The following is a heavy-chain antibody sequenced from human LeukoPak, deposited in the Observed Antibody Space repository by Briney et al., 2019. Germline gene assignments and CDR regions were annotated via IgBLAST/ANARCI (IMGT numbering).Heavy chain of an antibody. CDR2: INPNSGDT. J-gene: IGHJ4*02. Sequence: ASVKVSCKASGYTFTCYYMYWVRQAPGQGVEWMGRINPNSGDTKYEKKFKGRVTMTKHTSISTAYMDLSRLRSDDTAVYYCARAPEVSYADYWGQGTLVTVSS. CDR3: ARAPEVSYADY. V-gene: IGHV1-2*06. CDR1: GYTFTCYY. D-gene: IGHD3-10*01.